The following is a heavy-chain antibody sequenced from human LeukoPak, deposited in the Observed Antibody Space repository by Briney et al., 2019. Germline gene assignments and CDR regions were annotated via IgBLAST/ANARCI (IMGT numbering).Heavy chain of an antibody. Sequence: SETLSLTCTVSGGSISSSSYYWGWIRQPPGKGLEWIGSIYYSGSTYYNPSLKSRVTISVDTSKNQFSLKLSSVTAADTAVYYCARDKRGYSGYDPISFAFDIWGQGTMVTVSS. CDR3: ARDKRGYSGYDPISFAFDI. CDR1: GGSISSSSYY. CDR2: IYYSGST. D-gene: IGHD5-12*01. J-gene: IGHJ3*02. V-gene: IGHV4-39*07.